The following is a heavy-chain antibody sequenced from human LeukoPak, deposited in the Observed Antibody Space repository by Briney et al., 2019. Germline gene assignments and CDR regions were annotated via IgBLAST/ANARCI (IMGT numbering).Heavy chain of an antibody. CDR2: IRYDGSNK. D-gene: IGHD2-15*01. CDR3: AKTHCYPQSLQGGEPYYFDY. V-gene: IGHV3-30*02. Sequence: PGGSLRLSCAASGFTFSSYGMHWVRQAPGKGLEWVAFIRYDGSNKYYADSVKGRFTISRDNSKNTLYLQMNSLRAEDTTVYYCAKTHCYPQSLQGGEPYYFDYRGKGTLVTVSS. CDR1: GFTFSSYG. J-gene: IGHJ4*02.